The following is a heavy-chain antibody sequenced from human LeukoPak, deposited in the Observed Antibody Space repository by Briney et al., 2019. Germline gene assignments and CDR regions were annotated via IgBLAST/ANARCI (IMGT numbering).Heavy chain of an antibody. CDR3: AGDTPPGGDYYFDY. CDR1: GFSFSTCG. Sequence: GGSLRLSCAASGFSFSTCGMHWVRQAPGKGLEWVALIWNAGTNTYYADSVKGRFTISRDNSKNTLYLQMNSLRAEDTAVYYCAGDTPPGGDYYFDYWGQGTLVIVSS. J-gene: IGHJ4*02. V-gene: IGHV3-33*01. D-gene: IGHD3-16*01. CDR2: IWNAGTNT.